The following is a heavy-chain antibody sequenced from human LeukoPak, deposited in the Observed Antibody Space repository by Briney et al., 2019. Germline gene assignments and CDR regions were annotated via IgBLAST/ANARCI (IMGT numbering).Heavy chain of an antibody. CDR3: ARVAYYYDSSGYYDAFDI. CDR1: GGSISSGSYY. D-gene: IGHD3-22*01. V-gene: IGHV4-61*02. CDR2: IYTSEST. J-gene: IGHJ3*02. Sequence: SETLSLTCTVSGGSISSGSYYWSWIRQPAGKGLEWIGRIYTSESTNYNPSLKSRVTISVDTSKNQFSLKLSSVAAADTAVYYCARVAYYYDSSGYYDAFDIGGQGTMVTVSS.